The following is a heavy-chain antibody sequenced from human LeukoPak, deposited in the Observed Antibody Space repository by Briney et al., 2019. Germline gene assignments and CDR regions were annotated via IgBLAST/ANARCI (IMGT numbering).Heavy chain of an antibody. CDR3: ARHRYTSSSSYFDF. D-gene: IGHD6-6*01. V-gene: IGHV4-59*08. J-gene: IGHJ4*02. CDR2: IYSSGST. CDR1: GGSISGYY. Sequence: SETLSLTCTVSGGSISGYYWTWIRQPPGKGLEWIGYIYSSGSTNYNPSLKSRVTISVDTSKNQFSLMLSSVTAADTAVYYCARHRYTSSSSYFDFWGQGTLVTVSS.